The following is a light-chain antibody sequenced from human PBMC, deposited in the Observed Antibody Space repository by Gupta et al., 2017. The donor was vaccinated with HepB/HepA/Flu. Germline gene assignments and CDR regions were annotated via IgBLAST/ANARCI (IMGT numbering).Light chain of an antibody. Sequence: QSVLTQPPSASETPGQRVTISCSGSSSNIGTSFVYWYQQLPGTAPKLLIYRNNERPSGVPDRFSGSKSGTSASLAISGLRSEDEADYYCAAWDVTLSGVVFGGGTKLTVL. CDR3: AAWDVTLSGVV. CDR1: SSNIGTSF. CDR2: RNN. V-gene: IGLV1-47*01. J-gene: IGLJ2*01.